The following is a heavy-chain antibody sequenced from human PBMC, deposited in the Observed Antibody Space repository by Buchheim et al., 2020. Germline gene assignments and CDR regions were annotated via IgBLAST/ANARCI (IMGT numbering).Heavy chain of an antibody. Sequence: EVQLLESGGGLVQPGGSLRLSCAASGFTFSSYAMSWVRQAPGKGLEWVSAISGSGGSTYYADSVKGRFTISRDNSKNTLYLQMNRLRAEDTAVYYCAKEGVMSDYGDYYYGMDVWGQGTT. D-gene: IGHD4-17*01. CDR2: ISGSGGST. V-gene: IGHV3-23*01. CDR3: AKEGVMSDYGDYYYGMDV. J-gene: IGHJ6*02. CDR1: GFTFSSYA.